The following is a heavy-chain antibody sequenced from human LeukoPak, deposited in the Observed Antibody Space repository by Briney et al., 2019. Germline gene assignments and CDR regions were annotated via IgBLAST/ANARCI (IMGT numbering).Heavy chain of an antibody. CDR1: GFTFSSYG. CDR2: IRYDGSNK. V-gene: IGHV3-30*02. Sequence: GGSLRLSCAASGFTFSSYGMHWVRQAPGKGLEWVAFIRYDGSNKYYADSVKGRFTISRDNSKNTLYLRMNSLRAEDTAVYYCAKDGGSRIYYYYYGMDVWGQGTTVTVSS. J-gene: IGHJ6*02. CDR3: AKDGGSRIYYYYYGMDV. D-gene: IGHD2-2*01.